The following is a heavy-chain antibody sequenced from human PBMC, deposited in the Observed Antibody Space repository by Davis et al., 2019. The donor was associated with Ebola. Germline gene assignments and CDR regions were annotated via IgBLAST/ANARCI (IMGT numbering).Heavy chain of an antibody. CDR3: ARSSYTWYFSGMDV. CDR1: GYSFTTYG. D-gene: IGHD2-2*01. J-gene: IGHJ6*04. CDR2: ININTGNP. Sequence: AASVKVSCKASGYSFTTYGMNWVRQAPGQGLEWMGWININTGNPTYTQGFTGRFVFSLDTSVSTAYLQITSLKAEVTAVYYCARSSYTWYFSGMDVWGKGTTVTVSS. V-gene: IGHV7-4-1*02.